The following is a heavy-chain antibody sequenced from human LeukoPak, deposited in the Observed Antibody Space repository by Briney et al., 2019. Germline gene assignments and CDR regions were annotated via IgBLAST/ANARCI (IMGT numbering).Heavy chain of an antibody. D-gene: IGHD6-13*01. J-gene: IGHJ5*02. V-gene: IGHV4-39*01. CDR1: GGSISSSSYY. CDR2: IYYSGST. Sequence: SETLSLTCAVSGGSISSSSYYWGWIRQPPGKGLEWIGSIYYSGSTYYNPSLKSRVTISVDTSKNQFSLKLSSVTAADTAVYYCARSSGYSSSGGLNWFDTWGQGTLVTVSS. CDR3: ARSSGYSSSGGLNWFDT.